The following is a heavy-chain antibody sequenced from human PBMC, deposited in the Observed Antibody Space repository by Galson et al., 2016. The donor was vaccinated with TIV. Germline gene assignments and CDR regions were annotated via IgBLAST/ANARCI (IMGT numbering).Heavy chain of an antibody. V-gene: IGHV3-48*04. CDR1: GFTFSSYS. CDR3: ARDKERSGWCFWFDP. CDR2: ISDSSDTI. J-gene: IGHJ5*02. D-gene: IGHD6-19*01. Sequence: SLRLSCAASGFTFSSYSMTWVRQAPGKGLEWVSYISDSSDTIYYGDSVKGRFTISRDNAKNSVYLQMNNLRTEDTGVYYCARDKERSGWCFWFDPWGQGTLVTVSA.